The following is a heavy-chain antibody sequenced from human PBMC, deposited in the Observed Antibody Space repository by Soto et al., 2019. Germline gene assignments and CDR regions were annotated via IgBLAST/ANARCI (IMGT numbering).Heavy chain of an antibody. CDR1: GGSISSYY. Sequence: PSETLSLTCTVSGGSISSYYWSWIRQPPGKGLEWIGNIYYSETTNYNPSLNSRLTISIDTSRNQFSLQLHSVTAADTAIYYCARQRRGGYWFDPWGQGTLVTVSS. CDR2: IYYSETT. J-gene: IGHJ5*02. CDR3: ARQRRGGYWFDP. V-gene: IGHV4-59*08.